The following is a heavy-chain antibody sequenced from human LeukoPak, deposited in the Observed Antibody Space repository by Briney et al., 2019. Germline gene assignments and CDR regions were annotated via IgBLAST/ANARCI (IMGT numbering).Heavy chain of an antibody. CDR3: ARGPERTGVGTRYYYDMDV. V-gene: IGHV3-30-3*01. J-gene: IGHJ6*02. CDR1: GFTFTSYA. Sequence: PGGCLRLSCAASGFTFTSYAMHWVRQAPGKGLEWVAFIAYDGSNKYYADSVKGRFTISRDKSKNTLYLHMNSVRAEDTAVYYCARGPERTGVGTRYYYDMDVCGQGATVTVSS. CDR2: IAYDGSNK. D-gene: IGHD2-8*01.